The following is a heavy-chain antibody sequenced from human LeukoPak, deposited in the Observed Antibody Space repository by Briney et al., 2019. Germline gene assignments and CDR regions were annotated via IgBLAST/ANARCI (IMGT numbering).Heavy chain of an antibody. V-gene: IGHV4-31*03. CDR3: SRGYGGRYFDY. Sequence: PSQTLSLTCTVSGGSISSGGYYWSWIRQHPGKGLEWIGYIYYSGSTYYNPSLKSRVTISVDTPKNQFSLKLSSVTAADTAVYYCSRGYGGRYFDYWGQGTLVTVSS. CDR2: IYYSGST. D-gene: IGHD4-23*01. CDR1: GGSISSGGYY. J-gene: IGHJ4*02.